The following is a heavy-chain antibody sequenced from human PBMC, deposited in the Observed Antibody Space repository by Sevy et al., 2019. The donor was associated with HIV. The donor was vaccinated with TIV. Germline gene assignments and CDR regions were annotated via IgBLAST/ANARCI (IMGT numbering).Heavy chain of an antibody. CDR2: ISWNSGSI. CDR1: GFTFDDYA. D-gene: IGHD3-3*01. V-gene: IGHV3-9*03. CDR3: AKGILRFLEWTYFDY. J-gene: IGHJ4*02. Sequence: SLRLSCAASGFTFDDYAMHWVRQAPGKGLEWVSGISWNSGSIGYADSVKGRFTISRDNAKNSLYLQMNSLRAEDMALYYCAKGILRFLEWTYFDYWGQGTLVTVSS.